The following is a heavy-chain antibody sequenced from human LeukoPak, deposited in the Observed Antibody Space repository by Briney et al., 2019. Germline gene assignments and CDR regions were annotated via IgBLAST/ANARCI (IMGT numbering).Heavy chain of an antibody. V-gene: IGHV3-23*01. CDR2: ISDSGGST. CDR1: GLTFSSYA. Sequence: PGGSLRLSCAAAGLTFSSYAMSWVRQAPGKGLEWVSTISDSGGSTYYADSVKGRFTISRDDSKTTLYLQMNSLRAEDTAVYYCAKDRGIVGAEYFDYWGQGTLVTVS. J-gene: IGHJ4*02. CDR3: AKDRGIVGAEYFDY. D-gene: IGHD1-26*01.